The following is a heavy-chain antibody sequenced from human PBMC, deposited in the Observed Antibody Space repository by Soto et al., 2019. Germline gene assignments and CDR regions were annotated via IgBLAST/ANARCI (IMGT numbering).Heavy chain of an antibody. CDR3: AQDTYYYDSSGYAYYYYGMDV. CDR1: GFSLSNARMG. V-gene: IGHV2-26*01. D-gene: IGHD3-22*01. J-gene: IGHJ6*02. CDR2: IFSNDEK. Sequence: SGPTLVNPTETLTLTCTVSGFSLSNARMGVSWIRQPPGKALEWLAHIFSNDEKSYSTSLKSRLTISKDTSKSQVVLTMTNMDPVDTATYYCAQDTYYYDSSGYAYYYYGMDVWGQGATVTVSS.